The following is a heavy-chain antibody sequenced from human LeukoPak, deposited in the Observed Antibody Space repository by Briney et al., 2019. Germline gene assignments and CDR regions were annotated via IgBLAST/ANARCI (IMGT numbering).Heavy chain of an antibody. CDR1: GGSISSYY. CDR2: SYYSGST. D-gene: IGHD5-18*01. J-gene: IGHJ4*02. CDR3: AREGYGNFDY. Sequence: SETLSLTCTVSGGSISSYYWSWIRQPPGKGLEWIGYSYYSGSTNYNPFLKSRVTISVDTSKNQFSLKLSSVTAADTAVYYCAREGYGNFDYWGQGTLVTVSS. V-gene: IGHV4-59*01.